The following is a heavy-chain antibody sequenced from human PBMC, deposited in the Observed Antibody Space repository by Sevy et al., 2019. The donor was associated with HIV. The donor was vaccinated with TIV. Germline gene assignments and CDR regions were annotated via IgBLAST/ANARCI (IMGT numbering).Heavy chain of an antibody. V-gene: IGHV3-21*01. J-gene: IGHJ4*02. CDR2: ISSSSSYI. D-gene: IGHD3-10*01. CDR1: GFTFSSYS. Sequence: GGSLRLSCAASGFTFSSYSMNWVHQAPGKGLEWVSSISSSSSYIYYADSVKGRFTISRDNAKNSLYLQMNSLRAEDTAVYYCASGPTYGSGTYWGQGTLVTVSS. CDR3: ASGPTYGSGTY.